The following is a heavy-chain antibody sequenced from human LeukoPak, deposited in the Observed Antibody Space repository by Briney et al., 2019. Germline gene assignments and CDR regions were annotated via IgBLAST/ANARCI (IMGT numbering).Heavy chain of an antibody. CDR1: GGPFSGYY. V-gene: IGHV4-34*01. D-gene: IGHD3-22*01. CDR3: PKEWWADSSGYYQG. CDR2: INHSGST. J-gene: IGHJ4*02. Sequence: SETLSLTCAVYGGPFSGYYWRWIRQPPGKGLEWIGEINHSGSTNYNPSRKSRVTISANTSKNQSSLKLSSVTAAATAVYYCPKEWWADSSGYYQGWGQGTLVTVSS.